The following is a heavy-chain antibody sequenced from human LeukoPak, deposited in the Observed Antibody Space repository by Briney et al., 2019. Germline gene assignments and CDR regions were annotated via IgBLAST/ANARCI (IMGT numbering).Heavy chain of an antibody. Sequence: GESLKISCKGSGYIFTTYWIGWVRQMPGKGLEWMGIIYPGDSDTRYSPSFQGQVTISADKSVSTAYLQWSSLKASDTAMYYCASPPPRGYPSPFEYWGRGPLVTVSS. CDR1: GYIFTTYW. V-gene: IGHV5-51*01. J-gene: IGHJ4*02. CDR3: ASPPPRGYPSPFEY. D-gene: IGHD2-15*01. CDR2: IYPGDSDT.